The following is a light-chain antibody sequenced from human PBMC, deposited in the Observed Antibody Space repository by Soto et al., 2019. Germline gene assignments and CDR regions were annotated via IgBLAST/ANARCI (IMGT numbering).Light chain of an antibody. Sequence: EIVLTQSPGTLSLSPGERATLSCRASQSISSSYLAWYQHKPGQAPRLLIFGASSRATDIPDRFSGSGSGTHFTLTISRLEPEDCAVYYCQQFGSSSYTFGQGTKLEIK. CDR3: QQFGSSSYT. V-gene: IGKV3-20*01. J-gene: IGKJ2*01. CDR1: QSISSSY. CDR2: GAS.